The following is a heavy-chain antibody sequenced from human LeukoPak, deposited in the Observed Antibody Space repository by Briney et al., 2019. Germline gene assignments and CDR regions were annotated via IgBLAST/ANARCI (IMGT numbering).Heavy chain of an antibody. CDR2: ISSSSTI. D-gene: IGHD3-22*01. J-gene: IGHJ4*02. V-gene: IGHV3-48*01. CDR3: ARDPAYYYDSSGYYDGDY. Sequence: AGGSLRLSCAASGFTFSSYSMNWVRQAPGKGLEWVSYISSSSTIYYADSAKGRFTISRDNAKNSLYLQMNSLRAEDTAVYYCARDPAYYYDSSGYYDGDYWGQGTLVTVSS. CDR1: GFTFSSYS.